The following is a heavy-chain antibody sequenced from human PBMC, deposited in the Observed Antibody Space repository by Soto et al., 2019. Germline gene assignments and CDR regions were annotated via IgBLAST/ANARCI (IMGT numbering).Heavy chain of an antibody. Sequence: QVQLQQWGAGLLKPSETLSLTCAVYGGSFSGYYWSWIRQPPGKGLEWIGEINHSGSTNYNPSLKSRVTISVDTSKNQVSLKLSSVTAADTAVYYCARGLRFDYWGQGTLVTVSS. CDR1: GGSFSGYY. CDR3: ARGLRFDY. D-gene: IGHD5-12*01. J-gene: IGHJ4*02. CDR2: INHSGST. V-gene: IGHV4-34*01.